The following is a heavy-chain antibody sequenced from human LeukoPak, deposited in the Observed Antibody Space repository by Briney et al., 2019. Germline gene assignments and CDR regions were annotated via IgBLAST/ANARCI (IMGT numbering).Heavy chain of an antibody. CDR3: ARVGPPGGSSSSLDY. J-gene: IGHJ4*02. CDR1: GYTFTSYA. D-gene: IGHD6-6*01. Sequence: ASVKVSCKASGYTFTSYAMHWVRQAPGQRLEWMGWINAGNGNTKYSQKFQGRVTITRDTSASTAYMELSSLRSEDTAVYYCARVGPPGGSSSSLDYWGQGTLVTVSS. CDR2: INAGNGNT. V-gene: IGHV1-3*01.